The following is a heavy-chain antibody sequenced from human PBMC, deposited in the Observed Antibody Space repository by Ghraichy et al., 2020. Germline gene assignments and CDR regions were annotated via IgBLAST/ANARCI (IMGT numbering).Heavy chain of an antibody. CDR3: ARGSRGWYGGYYFDY. D-gene: IGHD6-19*01. J-gene: IGHJ4*02. CDR2: ISHSGST. Sequence: SETLSLTCAVYGGSLSGYYWSWIRQPPGKGLEWIGEISHSGSTNYNPSLKSRVTISVDTSKNQFSLKLSSVTAADTAVYYCARGSRGWYGGYYFDYWGRGTLVTVSS. CDR1: GGSLSGYY. V-gene: IGHV4-34*01.